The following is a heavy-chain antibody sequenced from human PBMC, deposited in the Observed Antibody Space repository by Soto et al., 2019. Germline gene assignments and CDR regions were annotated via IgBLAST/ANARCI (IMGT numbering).Heavy chain of an antibody. CDR3: ARAGTAMTNWFDP. J-gene: IGHJ5*02. V-gene: IGHV3-33*01. CDR1: GFTLSTYG. D-gene: IGHD5-18*01. Sequence: GGSLRLSCAVSGFTLSTYGMHWVRQAPGKGLEWVAVIWYDGSNEYYADSVKGRFTISRDNSKNRLYLQMNSLRAEDTAVYYCARAGTAMTNWFDPWGQGTLVTVSS. CDR2: IWYDGSNE.